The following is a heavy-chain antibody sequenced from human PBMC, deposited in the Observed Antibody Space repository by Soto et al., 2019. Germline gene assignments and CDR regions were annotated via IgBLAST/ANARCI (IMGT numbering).Heavy chain of an antibody. D-gene: IGHD2-8*01. Sequence: SETLSLTCTVSGGSISSGGYYWSWIRQHPGKGLEWIGYIYYSGSTYYNPSLKSRVTISVDTSKNQFSLKLSSVTAADTAVYYCARVGGTRSCTNGVCYNTAYYYMDVWGKGTTVTVSS. V-gene: IGHV4-31*03. J-gene: IGHJ6*03. CDR1: GGSISSGGYY. CDR3: ARVGGTRSCTNGVCYNTAYYYMDV. CDR2: IYYSGST.